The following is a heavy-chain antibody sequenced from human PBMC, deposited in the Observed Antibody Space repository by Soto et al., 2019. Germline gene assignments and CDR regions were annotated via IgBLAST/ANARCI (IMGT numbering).Heavy chain of an antibody. CDR2: INAGNGNT. CDR3: ARPMNYNDYLDY. Sequence: ASVKVSCKASGYTFTSYDMHWVRQAPGQRLEWMGWINAGNGNTKYSQKFQGRITITRDTSASTDYMELGSLRSEDTAVYYCARPMNYNDYLDYWGQGTLVTVSS. CDR1: GYTFTSYD. V-gene: IGHV1-3*01. J-gene: IGHJ4*02. D-gene: IGHD3-10*01.